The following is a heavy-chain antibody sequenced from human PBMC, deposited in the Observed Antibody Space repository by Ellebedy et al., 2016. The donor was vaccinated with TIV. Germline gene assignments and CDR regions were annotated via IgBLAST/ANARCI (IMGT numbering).Heavy chain of an antibody. V-gene: IGHV1-8*01. Sequence: ASVKVSXXASGYTFTSYDINWVRQATGQGLEWMGWMNPNSGNTGYAQKFQGRVTMTRNTSISTAYMELSSLRSEDTAVYYCARGLEWSAVGRSDYWGQGTLVTVSS. J-gene: IGHJ4*02. D-gene: IGHD6-19*01. CDR1: GYTFTSYD. CDR2: MNPNSGNT. CDR3: ARGLEWSAVGRSDY.